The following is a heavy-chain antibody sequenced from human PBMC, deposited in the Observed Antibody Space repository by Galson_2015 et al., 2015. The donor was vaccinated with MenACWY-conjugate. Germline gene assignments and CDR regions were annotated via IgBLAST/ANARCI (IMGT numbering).Heavy chain of an antibody. CDR3: ASASRAAGKPLVYFYYYGMDV. J-gene: IGHJ6*02. D-gene: IGHD6-13*01. CDR2: ITGGGDST. Sequence: SLRLSCAASGFSFSNYAMNWVRQAPGKGLEWVSAITGGGDSTYYADSVKGRFTISRDTSKNTLYLEMKSLRAEDTAVYYCASASRAAGKPLVYFYYYGMDVWGQGTTVTVSS. CDR1: GFSFSNYA. V-gene: IGHV3-23*01.